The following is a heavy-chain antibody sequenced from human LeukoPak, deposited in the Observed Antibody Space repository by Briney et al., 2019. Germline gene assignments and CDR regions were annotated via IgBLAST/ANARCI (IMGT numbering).Heavy chain of an antibody. D-gene: IGHD3-10*01. CDR2: INPSGGST. V-gene: IGHV1-46*03. J-gene: IGHJ4*02. CDR1: GYTFTSYY. Sequence: GASAKVSCKASGYTFTSYYMHWVRQAPGQGLEWMGIINPSGGSTSYAQKFQGRVTMTRDTSTSTVYMELSSLRSEDTAVYYCARGPRAPYYYGSGSYYPSPNKYYFDYWGQGTLVTVSS. CDR3: ARGPRAPYYYGSGSYYPSPNKYYFDY.